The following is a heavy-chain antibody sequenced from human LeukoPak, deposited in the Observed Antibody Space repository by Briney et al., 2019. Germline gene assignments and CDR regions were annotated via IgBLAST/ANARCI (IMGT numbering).Heavy chain of an antibody. CDR1: GGSISNSRDN. J-gene: IGHJ4*02. V-gene: IGHV4-39*07. D-gene: IGHD1-26*01. Sequence: SETLSLTCTVSGGSISNSRDNWGWIRQPPGKGLEWIGSIYYSGSTYYNPSLKSRVTISIDTSKNQFSLKLSSVTAADTAVYYCARFNSGSYQHYFDYWGQGTLVTVSS. CDR2: IYYSGST. CDR3: ARFNSGSYQHYFDY.